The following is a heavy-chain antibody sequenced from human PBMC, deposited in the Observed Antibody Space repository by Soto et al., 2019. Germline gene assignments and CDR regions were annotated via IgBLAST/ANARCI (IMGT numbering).Heavy chain of an antibody. J-gene: IGHJ4*02. CDR2: IYPGDSDT. V-gene: IGHV5-51*01. CDR1: GYSFTSYW. CDR3: AGPFDTSGWYDY. Sequence: GESLKISCKTSGYSFTSYWIGWVRQMPGKGLELMGIIYPGDSDTRYRPSFQGQVTISADKSISTAYLQWSSLKASDTAMYYCAGPFDTSGWYDYWGQGTLVTVSS. D-gene: IGHD6-19*01.